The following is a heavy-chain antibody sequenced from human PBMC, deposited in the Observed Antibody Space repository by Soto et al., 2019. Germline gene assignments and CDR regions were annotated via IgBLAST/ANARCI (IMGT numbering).Heavy chain of an antibody. CDR1: GFTFSSYS. Sequence: PGGSLRLSCAASGFTFSSYSMNWVRQAPWKGLEWVSSISSSSSYIYYADSVKGRFTISRDNAKNSLYLQMNSLRAEDTAVYYCAREGLFGDYGWTAFDIWGQGPMVTVSS. D-gene: IGHD4-17*01. CDR2: ISSSSSYI. V-gene: IGHV3-21*01. J-gene: IGHJ3*02. CDR3: AREGLFGDYGWTAFDI.